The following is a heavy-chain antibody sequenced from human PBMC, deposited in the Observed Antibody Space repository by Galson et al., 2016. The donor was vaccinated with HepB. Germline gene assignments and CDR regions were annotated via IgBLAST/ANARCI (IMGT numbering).Heavy chain of an antibody. D-gene: IGHD2-15*01. Sequence: TLSLTCTVSGGSISSGAYFWSWIRQAPGKGLEWIGYIYYSVATHYNPSLESRVPISIDTSENQLPLNLRYPTAADTAVYYCARSRGVGYCSGGNCFEPLDHWGQGTLVTVSS. J-gene: IGHJ4*02. CDR2: IYYSVAT. CDR3: ARSRGVGYCSGGNCFEPLDH. V-gene: IGHV4-31*03. CDR1: GGSISSGAYF.